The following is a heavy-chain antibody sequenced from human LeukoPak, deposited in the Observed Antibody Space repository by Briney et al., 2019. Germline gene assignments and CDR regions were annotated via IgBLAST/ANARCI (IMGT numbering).Heavy chain of an antibody. CDR1: GYTFTSYY. D-gene: IGHD2-15*01. Sequence: ASVKVSCKASGYTFTSYYMHWVRQAPGQGLEWMGIINPSGGSTSYAQKFQGRVTITRNTSISTAYMELSSLRSEDTAVYYCARGEHVGYCSGGSCYYLGWFDPWGQGTLVTVSS. J-gene: IGHJ5*02. CDR3: ARGEHVGYCSGGSCYYLGWFDP. CDR2: INPSGGST. V-gene: IGHV1-46*01.